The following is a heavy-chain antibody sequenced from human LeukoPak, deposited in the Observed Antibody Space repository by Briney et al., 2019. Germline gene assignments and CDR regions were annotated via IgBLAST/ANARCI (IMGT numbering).Heavy chain of an antibody. D-gene: IGHD6-6*01. J-gene: IGHJ4*02. CDR2: IYHSGST. CDR1: GYSISSGYY. Sequence: SETLSLTRTVSGYSISSGYYWGWIRQPPGKGLEWIGSIYHSGSTYYNPSLKSRVTISVDTSKNQFSLKLSSVTAADTAVYYCATIAASSSIDFDYWGQGTLVTVSS. CDR3: ATIAASSSIDFDY. V-gene: IGHV4-38-2*02.